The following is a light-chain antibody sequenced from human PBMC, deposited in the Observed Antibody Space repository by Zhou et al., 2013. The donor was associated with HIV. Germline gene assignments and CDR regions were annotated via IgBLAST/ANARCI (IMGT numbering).Light chain of an antibody. V-gene: IGKV1-12*01. Sequence: DIQMTQSPFSLSASVGDRVTITCRASQGLSTWLAWYQQKPGKPPKLLIYGASSLQSGVPSRFSGSGSGTEFTLTISGLQPDDFAVYYCQQYNNWPPPGTFGQGTEGG. CDR1: QGLSTW. CDR3: QQYNNWPPPGT. CDR2: GAS. J-gene: IGKJ1*01.